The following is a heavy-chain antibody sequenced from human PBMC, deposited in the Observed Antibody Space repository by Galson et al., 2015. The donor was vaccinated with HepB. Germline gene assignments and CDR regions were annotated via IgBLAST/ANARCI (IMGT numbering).Heavy chain of an antibody. Sequence: LRLSYAASGFAFHSHAMSWVRQAPGRGLEWISGIMGSGDSTFYGDSVKGRFTVSRDNANNMLYLQMDSLRAEDAGLYFCAKGYGIFDSWGPGILVTVSA. J-gene: IGHJ5*01. D-gene: IGHD5-18*01. V-gene: IGHV3-23*01. CDR1: GFAFHSHA. CDR2: IMGSGDST. CDR3: AKGYGIFDS.